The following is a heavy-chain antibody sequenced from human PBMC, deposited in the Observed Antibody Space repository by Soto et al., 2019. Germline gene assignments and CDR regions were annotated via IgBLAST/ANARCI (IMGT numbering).Heavy chain of an antibody. Sequence: QVQLVESGGGVVQPGRSLRLSCAASGFTFSSYAMHWVRQAPGKGLEWVAVISYDGSNKYYADSVKGLFTISRDNSKNTLYLQMNSLRAEDTAVYYCARDTGSRDARGYFDYWGQGTLVTVSS. D-gene: IGHD2-2*01. V-gene: IGHV3-30-3*01. J-gene: IGHJ4*02. CDR3: ARDTGSRDARGYFDY. CDR2: ISYDGSNK. CDR1: GFTFSSYA.